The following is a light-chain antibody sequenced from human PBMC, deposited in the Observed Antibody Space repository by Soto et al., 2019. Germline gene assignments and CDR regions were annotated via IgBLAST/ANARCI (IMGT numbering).Light chain of an antibody. CDR2: EVS. CDR1: SSDVGGYNY. Sequence: QSALTQPASVSGSPGQSITISRTGTSSDVGGYNYLSWYQQHPGKAPKVMIYEVSNRPSGVSNRFSGSKSGNTASLTISGLQAEDEAEYFCSSYTASGTPVFGGGTKLTVL. CDR3: SSYTASGTPV. J-gene: IGLJ3*02. V-gene: IGLV2-14*01.